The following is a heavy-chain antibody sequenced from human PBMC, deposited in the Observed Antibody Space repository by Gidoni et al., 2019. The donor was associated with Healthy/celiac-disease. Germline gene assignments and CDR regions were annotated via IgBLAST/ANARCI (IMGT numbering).Heavy chain of an antibody. Sequence: SYYWGGIRESSGKGLEWIGIIYYSGSTYYNPSLKSRVTISVDTSKNQFSLKLSSVTAADTAVYYCARHLMATVTGNWFDHWGQGTLVTVSS. CDR2: IYYSGST. CDR3: ARHLMATVTGNWFDH. V-gene: IGHV4-39*01. J-gene: IGHJ5*02. CDR1: SYY. D-gene: IGHD4-17*01.